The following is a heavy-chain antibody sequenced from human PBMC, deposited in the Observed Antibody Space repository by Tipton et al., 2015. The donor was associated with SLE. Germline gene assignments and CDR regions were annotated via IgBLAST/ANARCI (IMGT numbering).Heavy chain of an antibody. J-gene: IGHJ4*02. Sequence: SPRLSCAASGFTFSDFEMNWVRQAPGKGLEWVSYISSSGGIIYYADSVKGRFTISRDNAKNSLYLQMNSLRAEDTAVYYCATRYDLVPDWGQGTLVTVSS. V-gene: IGHV3-48*03. D-gene: IGHD5-12*01. CDR1: GFTFSDFE. CDR2: ISSSGGII. CDR3: ATRYDLVPD.